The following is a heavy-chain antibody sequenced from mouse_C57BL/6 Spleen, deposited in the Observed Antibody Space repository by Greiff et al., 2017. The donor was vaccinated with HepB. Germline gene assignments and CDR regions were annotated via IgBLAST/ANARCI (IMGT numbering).Heavy chain of an antibody. CDR1: GYTFTSYW. CDR2: IDPSDSYT. D-gene: IGHD3-2*02. CDR3: ARYSSGYPYYAMDY. Sequence: VQLQQPGAELVKPGASVKLSCKASGYTFTSYWMQWVKQRPGQGLEWIGEIDPSDSYTNYNQKFKGKATLTVDTSSSTAYMQLSSLTSEDSAVYYCARYSSGYPYYAMDYWGQGTSVTVSS. V-gene: IGHV1-50*01. J-gene: IGHJ4*01.